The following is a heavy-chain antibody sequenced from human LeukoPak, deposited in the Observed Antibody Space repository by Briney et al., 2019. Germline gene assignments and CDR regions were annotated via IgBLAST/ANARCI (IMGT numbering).Heavy chain of an antibody. CDR3: ARDKESSGWYLTPYYYGMDV. D-gene: IGHD6-13*01. V-gene: IGHV3-11*06. Sequence: PGGSLRLSCAASGFTFSDYYMTWIRQAPGKGLEWISYIGSSSTYTHYADSVKGRFTISRDNVKNSLYLQMNSLRAEDAAVYYCARDKESSGWYLTPYYYGMDVWGKGTTVTVSS. CDR2: IGSSSTYT. J-gene: IGHJ6*04. CDR1: GFTFSDYY.